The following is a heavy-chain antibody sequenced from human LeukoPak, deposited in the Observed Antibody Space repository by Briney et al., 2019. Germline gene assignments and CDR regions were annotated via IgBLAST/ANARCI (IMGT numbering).Heavy chain of an antibody. V-gene: IGHV1-69*01. CDR1: GGTFSSYA. CDR3: ARRGGSSSGNYYYYYMDV. CDR2: IIPIFGTA. J-gene: IGHJ6*03. Sequence: SVKVSCKASGGTFSSYAISWARQAPGQGLEWMGGIIPIFGTANYAQKFQGRVTITADESTRTAYMELSSLRSEDTAVYYCARRGGSSSGNYYYYYMDVWGKGTTVTVSS. D-gene: IGHD6-6*01.